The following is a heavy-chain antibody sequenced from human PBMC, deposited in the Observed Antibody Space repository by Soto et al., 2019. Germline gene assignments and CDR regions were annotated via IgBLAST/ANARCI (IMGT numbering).Heavy chain of an antibody. CDR3: ARGAGAKFDF. Sequence: QVQLQESGPGLVKPSGTLSLTCTVSGGSINTYYWSWIRQPAGKGLEWIGRIYHSGYTNPNSSLKSRLTMSVDTSKIQFFLRLSSVTAADTAVYYCARGAGAKFDFWGQGILVTVSS. J-gene: IGHJ4*02. CDR1: GGSINTYY. CDR2: IYHSGYT. V-gene: IGHV4-4*07. D-gene: IGHD1-1*01.